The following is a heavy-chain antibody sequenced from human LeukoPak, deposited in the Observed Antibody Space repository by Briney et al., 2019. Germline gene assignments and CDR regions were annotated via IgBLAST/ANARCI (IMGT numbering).Heavy chain of an antibody. D-gene: IGHD1-26*01. CDR2: INPSGGST. Sequence: ASVKVSCKPSGYTFTSYYMHSVRQAPGQGLEWMGIINPSGGSTSYAQKFQGRVTMTRDTSTSTVYMELSSLRSEDTAVDYCARSVGATALIDYWGQGTLVTVSS. V-gene: IGHV1-46*01. CDR3: ARSVGATALIDY. J-gene: IGHJ4*02. CDR1: GYTFTSYY.